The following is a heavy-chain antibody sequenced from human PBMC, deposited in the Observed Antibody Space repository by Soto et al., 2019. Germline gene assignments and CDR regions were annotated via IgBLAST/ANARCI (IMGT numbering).Heavy chain of an antibody. V-gene: IGHV4-31*03. CDR2: IYYSGTA. J-gene: IGHJ4*02. Sequence: QVQLHESGPGLVKPSQTLSLTCTVSGGSVNSGGYYWTWIRQHPGQGLEWIWYIYYSGTAYYNPSLKSRVSISLDPSKNPFSLNLSSVTAADTAVYYCATGATTCPGDFVDYWRQGTLVTVAA. CDR3: ATGATTCPGDFVDY. CDR1: GGSVNSGGYY. D-gene: IGHD4-17*01.